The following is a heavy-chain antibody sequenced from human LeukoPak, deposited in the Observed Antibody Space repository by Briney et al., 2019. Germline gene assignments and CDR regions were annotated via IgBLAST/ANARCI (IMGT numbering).Heavy chain of an antibody. J-gene: IGHJ4*02. CDR2: IRQDGDTK. Sequence: GGSLRLSCAASGFPFNAYWMTWVRQAPGKGLEWVANIRQDGDTKYYVDSAKGRFTISRDNAMNSLYLQMNSLRAEDTAIYYCARSHPYGTTWYGRSDFWGQGTLVTVSS. D-gene: IGHD6-13*01. V-gene: IGHV3-7*03. CDR1: GFPFNAYW. CDR3: ARSHPYGTTWYGRSDF.